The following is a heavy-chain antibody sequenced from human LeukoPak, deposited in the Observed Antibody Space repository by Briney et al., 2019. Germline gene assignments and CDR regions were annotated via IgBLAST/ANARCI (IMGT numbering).Heavy chain of an antibody. CDR1: GFTFSGYW. J-gene: IGHJ4*02. D-gene: IGHD3-10*01. CDR3: AREYYGSGYYFDY. Sequence: GGSLRLSCAASGFTFSGYWMSWVRQAPGKGLEWVANIKQDGSEKYYVDSVKGRFTISRDDAKNSLYLQMNSLRAEDTAVYYCAREYYGSGYYFDYWGQGTLVTVSS. CDR2: IKQDGSEK. V-gene: IGHV3-7*01.